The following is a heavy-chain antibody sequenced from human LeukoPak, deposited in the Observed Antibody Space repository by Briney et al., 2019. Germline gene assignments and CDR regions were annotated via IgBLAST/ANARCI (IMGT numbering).Heavy chain of an antibody. Sequence: ASVKVSCKVSGYTLTELSMHWVRQAPGKGLEWMGGFDPEDGETIYAQKFQGRVTMTEDTSTDTAYMELSSLRSEDTAVYYCATVMEMATITSSWFDHWGQGTLVTVSS. CDR2: FDPEDGET. D-gene: IGHD5-24*01. V-gene: IGHV1-24*01. CDR1: GYTLTELS. J-gene: IGHJ5*02. CDR3: ATVMEMATITSSWFDH.